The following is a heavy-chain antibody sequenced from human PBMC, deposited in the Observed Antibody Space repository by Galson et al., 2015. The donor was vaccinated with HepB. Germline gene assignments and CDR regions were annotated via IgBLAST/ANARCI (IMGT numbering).Heavy chain of an antibody. CDR2: ISSSSSYI. CDR1: GFTFSSYS. V-gene: IGHV3-21*01. J-gene: IGHJ4*02. D-gene: IGHD6-19*01. Sequence: SLRLSCAASGFTFSSYSMNWVRQAPGKGLEWVSSISSSSSYIYYADSVKGRFTISRDNAKNSLYLQMNSLRAEDTAVYYCARDRGSGIAVAGFFSYWGQGTLVTVSS. CDR3: ARDRGSGIAVAGFFSY.